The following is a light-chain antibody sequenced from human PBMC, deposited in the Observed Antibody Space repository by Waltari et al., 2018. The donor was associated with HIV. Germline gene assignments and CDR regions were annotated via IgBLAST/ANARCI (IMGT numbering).Light chain of an antibody. CDR3: ASYKTAYTMV. CDR2: DVT. V-gene: IGLV2-14*03. CDR1: TNDIGGYNH. Sequence: QSALTQPASVSGSPGQWVTISCSGTTNDIGGYNHVSWYQQPPGKAPKLIIYDVTYRRSGVSNRFSGSKSGNAASLTISGLQPEDEGDYFCASYKTAYTMVFGGGTRLTV. J-gene: IGLJ2*01.